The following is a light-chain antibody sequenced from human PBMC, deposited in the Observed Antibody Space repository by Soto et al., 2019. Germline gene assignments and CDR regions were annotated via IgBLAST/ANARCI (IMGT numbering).Light chain of an antibody. V-gene: IGKV1-39*01. CDR2: APL. Sequence: DMEMTQSPSSLSASVGDRVTITCRASQSISNYLNWYQHKPGKVPKLLSYAPLSLQSGVPTRFSGSGSGTDFTLTINSLQPEDFAAYYCQQSYGTPLTFGGGTKIEIK. CDR3: QQSYGTPLT. J-gene: IGKJ4*02. CDR1: QSISNY.